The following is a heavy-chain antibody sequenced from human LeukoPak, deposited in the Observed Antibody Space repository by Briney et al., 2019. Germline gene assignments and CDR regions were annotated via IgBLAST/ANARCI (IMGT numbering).Heavy chain of an antibody. CDR1: GFTFSSYW. D-gene: IGHD3-16*01. CDR3: AREGAPGGLDY. V-gene: IGHV3-74*01. J-gene: IGHJ4*02. CDR2: IKTVGSRI. Sequence: GGSLRLSCAASGFTFSSYWMHWVRQVPGKGLVWVSRIKTVGSRIGYADSVRGRFTISRDNARNTLSLQINSLRAEDTAVYYCAREGAPGGLDYWGQGILVTVSS.